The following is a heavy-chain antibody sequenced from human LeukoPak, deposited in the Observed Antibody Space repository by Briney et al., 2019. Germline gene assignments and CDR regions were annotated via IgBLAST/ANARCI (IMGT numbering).Heavy chain of an antibody. CDR3: ARFKGGTGFDY. D-gene: IGHD1-26*01. J-gene: IGHJ4*02. CDR2: ISSSGKA. Sequence: SETLSLTCAVSGGSITTTDFDWAWIRLPPGQGFEWIATISSSGKAYYYPSLMSRVTIPVDTSKNQFSLDVTSVTAADTGLFYCARFKGGTGFDYWGRGILVIVS. CDR1: GGSITTTDFD. V-gene: IGHV4-39*01.